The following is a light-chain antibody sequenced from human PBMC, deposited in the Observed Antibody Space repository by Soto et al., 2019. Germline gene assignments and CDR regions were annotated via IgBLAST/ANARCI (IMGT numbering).Light chain of an antibody. Sequence: EIVMTQSPASLSVSPGERVTLSCRAGQGVTTNFAWYQQKSGQSPRLLIYDVSTRATGVPARFSGTGSETDFTLTISGLQSEDSAVYFCQQYNNWPTFGQGTKVDIK. CDR2: DVS. V-gene: IGKV3-15*01. CDR3: QQYNNWPT. CDR1: QGVTTN. J-gene: IGKJ1*01.